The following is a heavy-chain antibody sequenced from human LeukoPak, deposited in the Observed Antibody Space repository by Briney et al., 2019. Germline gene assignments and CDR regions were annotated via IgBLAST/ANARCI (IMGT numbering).Heavy chain of an antibody. Sequence: SETLSLTCTVSGGSISSSSYYWGWIRQPPGKGLGWIGSIYYSGNTYYNPSLKSRVTISVDTSKNQFSLKLSSVTAADSAVYYCARPSYYYYGMDVWGQGTTVTVSS. J-gene: IGHJ6*02. CDR1: GGSISSSSYY. CDR2: IYYSGNT. CDR3: ARPSYYYYGMDV. V-gene: IGHV4-39*01.